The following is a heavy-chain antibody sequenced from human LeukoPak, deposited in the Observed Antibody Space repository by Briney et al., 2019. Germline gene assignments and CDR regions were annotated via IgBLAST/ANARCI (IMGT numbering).Heavy chain of an antibody. CDR3: ASPVKYYDTWSGYPPFDY. CDR1: GGTFNNFA. V-gene: IGHV1-69*13. Sequence: ASVKVSCKASGGTFNNFAISWVRQAPGQGLEWVGGIIPMSGTANYAQKFQGRVTITADESTGTAYMELSRLRSEDTAIYYCASPVKYYDTWSGYPPFDYWGQGTLVTVSS. J-gene: IGHJ4*02. D-gene: IGHD3-3*01. CDR2: IIPMSGTA.